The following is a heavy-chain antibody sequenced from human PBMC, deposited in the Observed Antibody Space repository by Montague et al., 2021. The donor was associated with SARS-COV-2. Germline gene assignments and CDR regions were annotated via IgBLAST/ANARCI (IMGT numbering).Heavy chain of an antibody. V-gene: IGHV3-21*01. J-gene: IGHJ6*02. D-gene: IGHD2-2*01. Sequence: SLRLSCVAYGFTFSSYSMNWVRQAPGKGLEWVSSISSSSYIYYAXSVXGRFTISRDNAKNSLYLQMNSLRAEDTAVYYCATQPSDGAGYYYGMDVWGQGTTVTVSS. CDR3: ATQPSDGAGYYYGMDV. CDR2: ISSSSYI. CDR1: GFTFSSYS.